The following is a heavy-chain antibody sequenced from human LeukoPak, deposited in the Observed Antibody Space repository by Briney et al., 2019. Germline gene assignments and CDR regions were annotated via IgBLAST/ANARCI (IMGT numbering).Heavy chain of an antibody. CDR3: ARLPSYYDSSGYSY. CDR2: IYYSGST. D-gene: IGHD3-22*01. J-gene: IGHJ4*02. V-gene: IGHV4-39*01. Sequence: KPSETLSLTCTVSGGSISSSSYYWGWIRQPPGKGLEWIGSIYYSGSTYYNPSLKSRVTISVDTSKNQFSLKLSSVTAADTAVYYCARLPSYYDSSGYSYWGQGTLVTVSS. CDR1: GGSISSSSYY.